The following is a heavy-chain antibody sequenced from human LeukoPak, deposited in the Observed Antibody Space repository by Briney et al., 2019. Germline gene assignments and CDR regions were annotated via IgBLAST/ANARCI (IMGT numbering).Heavy chain of an antibody. Sequence: GGSLRLSCAASGFTFSSYGMHWVRQAPGKGLEWVAVISYDGSNKYYADSVKGRFTISRDNSKNTLYLQMNSLRAEDTAVYYCAKLITPDAFDIWGQGTMVTVSS. D-gene: IGHD3-22*01. CDR1: GFTFSSYG. J-gene: IGHJ3*02. CDR2: ISYDGSNK. V-gene: IGHV3-30*18. CDR3: AKLITPDAFDI.